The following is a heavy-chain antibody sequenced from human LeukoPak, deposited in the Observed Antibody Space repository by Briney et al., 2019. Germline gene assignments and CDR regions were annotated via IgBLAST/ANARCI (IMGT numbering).Heavy chain of an antibody. D-gene: IGHD5-18*01. CDR3: ARDGGYNYGYDYYYMDV. CDR2: IYTSGST. V-gene: IGHV4-61*02. Sequence: SSETLSLTCTVSGGSISSGSYYWSWIRQPAGKGLEWIGRIYTSGSTNYNPSLKSRVTISVDTSKNQFSLKLSSVTAADTAVYYCARDGGYNYGYDYYYMDVWGKGITVTISS. J-gene: IGHJ6*03. CDR1: GGSISSGSYY.